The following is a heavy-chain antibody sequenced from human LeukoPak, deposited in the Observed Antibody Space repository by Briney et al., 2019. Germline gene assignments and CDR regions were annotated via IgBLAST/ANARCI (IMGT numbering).Heavy chain of an antibody. CDR2: IYSGGST. V-gene: IGHV3-53*01. CDR3: ARVLWYGSGTYEDY. D-gene: IGHD3-10*01. Sequence: PGGSLRLSCAASGFTVSSNYMSWVRQAPGKGLEWVSVIYSGGSTYYADSVKGRFTISRDNSKNTLYLQMNSLRAEDTAVYYCARVLWYGSGTYEDYWGQGTLVTVSS. J-gene: IGHJ4*02. CDR1: GFTVSSNY.